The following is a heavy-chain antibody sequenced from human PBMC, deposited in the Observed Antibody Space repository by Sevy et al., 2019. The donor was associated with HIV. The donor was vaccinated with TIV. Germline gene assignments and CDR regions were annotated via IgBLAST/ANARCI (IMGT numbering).Heavy chain of an antibody. V-gene: IGHV3-30*04. CDR1: GFTFSIYA. CDR2: ISYDGSKR. CDR3: ARDLPSAVTDPFYYYGMDV. Sequence: GGSLRLSCAASGFTFSIYATNWVRQAPGKGLEWVAVISYDGSKRYYVDSVKGRFTISRDNSKDTLYLQMNSLRPEDTAVYYCARDLPSAVTDPFYYYGMDVWGQRTTVTVSS. J-gene: IGHJ6*02. D-gene: IGHD2-21*02.